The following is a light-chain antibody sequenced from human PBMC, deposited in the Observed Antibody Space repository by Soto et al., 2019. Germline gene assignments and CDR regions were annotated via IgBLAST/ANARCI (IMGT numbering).Light chain of an antibody. J-gene: IGLJ2*01. CDR2: DVS. CDR1: SSDVGGYNF. V-gene: IGLV2-14*01. CDR3: SSYASSGTV. Sequence: QSVLTQPASVSGSPGQSITISCTGTSSDVGGYNFDSWYQQHPGKAPKLMIYDVSNRPSGVSNRFSGSKSGNTASLTISGLQAEDEADYYCSSYASSGTVFGGGTKLTVL.